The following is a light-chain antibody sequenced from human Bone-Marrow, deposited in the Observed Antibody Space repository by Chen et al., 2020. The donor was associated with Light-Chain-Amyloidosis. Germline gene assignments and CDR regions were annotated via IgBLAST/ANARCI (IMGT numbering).Light chain of an antibody. V-gene: IGLV7-43*01. CDR3: LLYDGGVQGM. J-gene: IGLJ3*02. CDR2: STT. CDR1: TGPVTRGNY. Sequence: QTVVTQEPQVTVPPGGTVTITCASSTGPVTRGNYPTWLHQKPGQAPRTLIYSTTQKYSWTPARFSGSLLGGKAALTLSGVQPEDEADYYCLLYDGGVQGMFGGGTKLTVL.